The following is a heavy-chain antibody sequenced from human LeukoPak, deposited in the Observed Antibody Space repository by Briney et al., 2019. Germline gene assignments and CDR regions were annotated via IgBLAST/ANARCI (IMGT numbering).Heavy chain of an antibody. CDR3: ARGFLEWLPNSWFDP. V-gene: IGHV4-59*11. CDR2: LYYSGST. CDR1: GGSISSHS. Sequence: SETLSLTCSVSGGSISSHSWNWIRQPPGKGVEWIGYLYYSGSTNYNPSLKSRVTISGDTSRNQFSLKLSSVTAADTAVYYCARGFLEWLPNSWFDPWGLGTLVTVSS. D-gene: IGHD3-3*01. J-gene: IGHJ5*02.